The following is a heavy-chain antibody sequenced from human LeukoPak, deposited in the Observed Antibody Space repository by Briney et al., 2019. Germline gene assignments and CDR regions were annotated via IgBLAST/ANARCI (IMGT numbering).Heavy chain of an antibody. CDR3: AKLGPSAWYEAFDI. CDR2: IYYSGNT. Sequence: SETLSLTCTVSGGSINNYYWSWIRQPPGKGLEWIRYIYYSGNTNFNPSLKSRVTISVDTSKNQFSLRLTSVTAADTAVYYCAKLGPSAWYEAFDIWGQGTMVTVSS. CDR1: GGSINNYY. J-gene: IGHJ3*02. D-gene: IGHD6-19*01. V-gene: IGHV4-59*01.